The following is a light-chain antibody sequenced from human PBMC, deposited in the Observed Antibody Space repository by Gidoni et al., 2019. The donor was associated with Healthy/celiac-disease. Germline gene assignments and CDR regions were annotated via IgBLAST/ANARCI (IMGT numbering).Light chain of an antibody. J-gene: IGKJ5*01. V-gene: IGKV3-11*01. CDR2: DAS. CDR1: QSVSSY. CDR3: QQRSNWPPIT. Sequence: EIVLTQSPATLSLSPGERATLSCRASQSVSSYLAWYQQKPGQAPRLLIYDASNSATGIPARLSGSGSGTDFTLTISSLEPEDFAVYYCQQRSNWPPITFGQXTRLEIK.